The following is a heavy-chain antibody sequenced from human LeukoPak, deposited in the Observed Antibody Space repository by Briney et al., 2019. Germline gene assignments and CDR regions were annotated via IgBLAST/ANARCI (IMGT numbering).Heavy chain of an antibody. CDR2: IYYSGST. D-gene: IGHD6-19*01. CDR3: ARSGTSSGWYSRDAFDI. V-gene: IGHV4-59*01. J-gene: IGHJ3*02. Sequence: SETLSLTCTVSGGSISSYYWSWIRQPPGKGLEWIGYIYYSGSTNYNPSLKSRVTISVDTSKNQFSLKLSSVTAADTAVYYCARSGTSSGWYSRDAFDIWGQGTMVTVSS. CDR1: GGSISSYY.